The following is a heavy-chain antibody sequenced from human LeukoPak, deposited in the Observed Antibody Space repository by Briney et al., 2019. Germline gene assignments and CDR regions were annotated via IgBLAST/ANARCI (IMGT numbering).Heavy chain of an antibody. CDR3: ASAPIAAAGTYYYMDV. V-gene: IGHV4-34*01. D-gene: IGHD6-13*01. CDR2: INHSGST. J-gene: IGHJ6*03. CDR1: GDSFSGYY. Sequence: SETLSLTCAVYGDSFSGYYWSWLRQPPGKGLEWVGEINHSGSTNYNPSLKSRVTISVDTSKNQFSLKLSSVTAADTAVYYCASAPIAAAGTYYYMDVWGKGTTVTVSS.